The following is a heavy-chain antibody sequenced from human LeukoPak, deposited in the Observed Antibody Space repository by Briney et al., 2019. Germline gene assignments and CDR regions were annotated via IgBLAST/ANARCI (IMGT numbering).Heavy chain of an antibody. Sequence: SSETLSLTCAVNGGSFSGYYWTWIRQSPGKGLEWIGEIIHSGRANYSPSLKSRLTLSVDPSMNPFSLRLSSVTAADTAVYYCARGTVLTGYASFDYWGQGALVTVSS. CDR3: ARGTVLTGYASFDY. CDR2: IIHSGRA. D-gene: IGHD3-16*01. CDR1: GGSFSGYY. V-gene: IGHV4-34*01. J-gene: IGHJ4*02.